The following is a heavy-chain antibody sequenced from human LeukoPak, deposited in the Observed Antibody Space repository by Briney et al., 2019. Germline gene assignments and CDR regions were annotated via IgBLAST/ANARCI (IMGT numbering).Heavy chain of an antibody. V-gene: IGHV3-7*01. CDR1: GFTFNYYW. CDR2: IQQDGSEK. CDR3: ARVRKLRTRGVMDPLDY. J-gene: IGHJ4*02. D-gene: IGHD3-10*01. Sequence: GGSLRLSCAASGFTFNYYWLTWLRQAPGKGLEWVANIQQDGSEKYYVDSVKGRFIISRDNAKNSLYLQMNSLRAEDTAVYYCARVRKLRTRGVMDPLDYWGQGTLVTVSS.